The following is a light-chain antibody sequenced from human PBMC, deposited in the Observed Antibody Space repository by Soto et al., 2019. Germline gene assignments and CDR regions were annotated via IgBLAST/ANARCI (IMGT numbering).Light chain of an antibody. CDR3: HHYET. Sequence: EIVMTQKKISLPVTPGEPASISCRSSQSLLHSDGNNYLEWYLQKPGQSPHLLIYLGSNRASGVPDRFSGSGSGTDFTLTISRLEPEDFAVYYCHHYETFGQVGNVDIK. CDR2: LGS. V-gene: IGKV2-28*01. J-gene: IGKJ1*01. CDR1: QSLLHSDGNNY.